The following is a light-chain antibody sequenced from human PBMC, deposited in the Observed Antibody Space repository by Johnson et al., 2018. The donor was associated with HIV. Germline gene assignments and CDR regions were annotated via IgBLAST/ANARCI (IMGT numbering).Light chain of an antibody. Sequence: QSVLTQPSVSAAPGQKVTISCSGTSSNIGNHYVSWYQLLPGTTPQLLLSDNNQRPPAIPHRFSTSKSATSAALGITGLQQGDEADYYCGTWDSSLSAYVFGTGTKVTVL. CDR1: SSNIGNHY. V-gene: IGLV1-51*01. CDR2: DNN. CDR3: GTWDSSLSAYV. J-gene: IGLJ1*01.